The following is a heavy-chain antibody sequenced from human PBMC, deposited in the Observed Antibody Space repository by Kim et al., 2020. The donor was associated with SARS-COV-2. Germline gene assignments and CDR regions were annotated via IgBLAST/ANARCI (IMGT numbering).Heavy chain of an antibody. CDR2: IRSKDYGGTT. CDR3: SRVLIRAGRPYYFDY. Sequence: GGSLRLSCTGSGFNFDIYAISWVRQAPGKGLEWVGFIRSKDYGGTTDYAASVNGRFTISRDDSKGIAYLQMNSLKTADTAVYFCSRVLIRAGRPYYFDYWGLGTLVTVSS. CDR1: GFNFDIYA. J-gene: IGHJ4*02. D-gene: IGHD6-6*01. V-gene: IGHV3-49*04.